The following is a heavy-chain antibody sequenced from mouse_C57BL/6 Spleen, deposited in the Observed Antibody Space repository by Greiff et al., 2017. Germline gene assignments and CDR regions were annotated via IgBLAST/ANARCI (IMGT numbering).Heavy chain of an antibody. CDR1: GYTFTSYW. V-gene: IGHV1-64*01. Sequence: QVQLQQSGAELVMPGASVKLSCKASGYTFTSYWMHWVKQRPGQGLEWIGMIHPTSGSTNYNEKFKSKATLTVDKSSSTAYMQLSSLTSEDSAVYDCAPHRYCYFDGGGTGATVTVST. CDR2: IHPTSGST. J-gene: IGHJ1*03. CDR3: APHRYCYFDG.